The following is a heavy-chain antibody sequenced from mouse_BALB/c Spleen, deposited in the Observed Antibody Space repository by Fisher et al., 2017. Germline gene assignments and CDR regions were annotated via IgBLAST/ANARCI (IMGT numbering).Heavy chain of an antibody. Sequence: GKFKGKATLTVDESSSTAYMQLSSLTSEDSAVYYCTRSGNYVWYFDVWGAGTTVTVSS. V-gene: IGHV1-64*01. D-gene: IGHD2-1*01. J-gene: IGHJ1*01. CDR3: TRSGNYVWYFDV.